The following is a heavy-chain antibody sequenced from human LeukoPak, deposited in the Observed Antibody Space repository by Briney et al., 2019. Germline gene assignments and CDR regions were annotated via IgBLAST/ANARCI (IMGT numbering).Heavy chain of an antibody. V-gene: IGHV3-48*01. D-gene: IGHD3-22*01. Sequence: PGGSLRLSCAVSGFTLSSYNMNWVRQAPGKGLEWVSYIRNSGNTIYYADSVKGRFTISRDPAKNSLYLQMNSMRAEDTAVYYCTREYWGYYDYSGYPFDNWGQGTLVTVSS. J-gene: IGHJ4*02. CDR1: GFTLSSYN. CDR2: IRNSGNTI. CDR3: TREYWGYYDYSGYPFDN.